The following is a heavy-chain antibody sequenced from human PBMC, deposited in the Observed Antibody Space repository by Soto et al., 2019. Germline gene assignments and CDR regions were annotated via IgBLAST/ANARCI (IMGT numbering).Heavy chain of an antibody. CDR2: ISAHNGNT. Sequence: QVHLVQSGAEVKKPGASVKISCKGSGYAFTTYGITWVRQAPGQGLEWMGWISAHNGNTNYAQKLQGRVTVTRDTSTSTAYMELRSLRSDDTAVYYCARGRYGDYWGQGTLVTVSS. CDR3: ARGRYGDY. CDR1: GYAFTTYG. J-gene: IGHJ4*02. D-gene: IGHD1-1*01. V-gene: IGHV1-18*01.